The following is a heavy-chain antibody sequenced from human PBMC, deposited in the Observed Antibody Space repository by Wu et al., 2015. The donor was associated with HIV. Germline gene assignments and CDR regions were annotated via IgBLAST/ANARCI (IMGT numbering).Heavy chain of an antibody. D-gene: IGHD3-22*01. J-gene: IGHJ4*02. V-gene: IGHV1-69*13. CDR2: IFPIFGTA. CDR1: GGTFSSYA. CDR3: ARGGYYYDSSGYYYPDY. Sequence: QVQLVQSGAEVKKPGSSVKVSCKASGGTFSSYAISWVRQAPGQGLEWMGRIFPIFGTANYAQKFQGRVTITADESTSTAYMELSSLRSEDTAVYYCARGGYYYDSSGYYYPDYWGQGTLVTVSS.